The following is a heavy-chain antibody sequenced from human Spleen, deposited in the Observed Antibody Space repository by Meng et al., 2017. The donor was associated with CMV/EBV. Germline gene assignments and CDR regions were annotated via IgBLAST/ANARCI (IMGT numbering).Heavy chain of an antibody. CDR1: GFTFSNYA. J-gene: IGHJ4*02. CDR2: IGGSGGST. D-gene: IGHD2-2*01. Sequence: LSLTCAASGFTFSNYAMTWVRQAPGKGLEWVSGIGGSGGSTNYADSVKGRFSISRDNSKNTLYLQMNSLRAEDTAVYYCARGRVVVPAAMSYWGQGTLVTVSS. CDR3: ARGRVVVPAAMSY. V-gene: IGHV3-23*01.